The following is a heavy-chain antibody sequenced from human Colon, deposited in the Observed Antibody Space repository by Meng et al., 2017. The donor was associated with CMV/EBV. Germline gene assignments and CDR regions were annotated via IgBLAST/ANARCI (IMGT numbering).Heavy chain of an antibody. D-gene: IGHD2-2*01. V-gene: IGHV4-39*07. CDR1: GASINSMSYY. J-gene: IGHJ4*02. CDR2: IYYSGPT. CDR3: ARNRFEPAAPIDY. Sequence: GSLRLSCSISGASINSMSYYWAWVRQPPGRGLEWIGNIYYSGPTYYNPSLKSRATISLDASKNQFSQKLTSVTAADTAVYFCARNRFEPAAPIDYWGQGTLVTVSS.